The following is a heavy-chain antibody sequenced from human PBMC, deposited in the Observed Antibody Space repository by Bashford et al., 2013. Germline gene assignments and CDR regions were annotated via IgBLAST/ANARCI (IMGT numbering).Heavy chain of an antibody. CDR3: ARGGIQWLTNWFDP. CDR1: GYNFITYG. V-gene: IGHV1-18*01. Sequence: VASVKVSCKASGYNFITYGISWVRQAPGQGLEWMGWISPYNGNTNIAQKFQDRVTMTTDTSTNTAYMELRSLRSDDTAVYYCARGGIQWLTNWFDPWGQGTLVTVSS. J-gene: IGHJ5*02. CDR2: ISPYNGNT. D-gene: IGHD6-19*01.